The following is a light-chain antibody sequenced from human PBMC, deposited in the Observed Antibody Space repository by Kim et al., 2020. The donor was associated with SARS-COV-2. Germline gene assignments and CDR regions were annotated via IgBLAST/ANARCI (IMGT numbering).Light chain of an antibody. CDR1: IIGTKS. CDR3: QVWDSSSDHWI. V-gene: IGLV3-21*01. J-gene: IGLJ2*01. Sequence: APGKTARVSGEGNIIGTKSVHWYQQKPGQAPLLVIYYDTDRPSGIPERFSGSTSGSTATLTISRVEAGDEADYYCQVWDSSSDHWIFGGGTKVTVL. CDR2: YDT.